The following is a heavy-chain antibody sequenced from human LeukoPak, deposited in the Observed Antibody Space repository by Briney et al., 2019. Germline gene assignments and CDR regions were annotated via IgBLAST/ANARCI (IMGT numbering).Heavy chain of an antibody. CDR2: LSAAGRTI. V-gene: IGHV3-48*01. CDR3: ARGGYTYGLDY. J-gene: IGHJ4*02. CDR1: GFAFTSYS. Sequence: PGGSLRLSCAASGFAFTSYSMNWVRQAPGKGLEWVSYLSAAGRTIYYADSVQGRFSISRDTAKNTLSLQMASLRADDTAVYYCARGGYTYGLDYWGQGILVVVSS. D-gene: IGHD5-18*01.